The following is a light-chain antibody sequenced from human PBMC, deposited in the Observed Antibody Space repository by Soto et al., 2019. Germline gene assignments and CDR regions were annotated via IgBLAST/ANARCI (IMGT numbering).Light chain of an antibody. CDR1: SSDVGAYKF. V-gene: IGLV2-14*01. CDR3: SSYTSTSTPWV. CDR2: EVS. J-gene: IGLJ3*02. Sequence: QSVLTQPASVSGSPGQSITIFCSGTSSDVGAYKFVSWYRHHPGKAPQVMIYEVSNRPSGVSNRFSGSKSGNMASLTISGLQPEDEGDYYCSSYTSTSTPWVFGGGTKLTVL.